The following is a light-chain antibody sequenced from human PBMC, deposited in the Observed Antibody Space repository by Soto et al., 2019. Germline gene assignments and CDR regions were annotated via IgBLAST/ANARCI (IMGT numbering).Light chain of an antibody. CDR1: QSITNNY. V-gene: IGKV3D-20*02. Sequence: EIVLTQSPGTLSLSPGERATLSCRASQSITNNYLAWYQQKPGRAHRLLIYGASSRATGIPTRFSGSGSGTDFTLTISSLEPEDFAVYYCQQRSNWPAFGQGTRLEIK. CDR3: QQRSNWPA. CDR2: GAS. J-gene: IGKJ5*01.